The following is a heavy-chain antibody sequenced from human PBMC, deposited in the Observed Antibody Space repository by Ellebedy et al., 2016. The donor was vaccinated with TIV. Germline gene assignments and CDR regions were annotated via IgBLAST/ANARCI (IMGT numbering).Heavy chain of an antibody. J-gene: IGHJ2*01. CDR2: SGAAGDT. CDR1: GFSLTGSD. CDR3: ARGGPGGDNWFFGL. Sequence: GESLKISCAASGFSLTGSDLHCVRRPAGKGLEWVSASGAAGDTYYPDSVRGRFTISRESAKNSFYLQMNSLTAGDTAVYYCARGGPGGDNWFFGLWGRGTRVTVSS. V-gene: IGHV3-13*01. D-gene: IGHD3-10*01.